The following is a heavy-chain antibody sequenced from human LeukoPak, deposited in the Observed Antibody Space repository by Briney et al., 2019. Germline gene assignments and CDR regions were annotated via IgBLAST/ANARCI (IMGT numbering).Heavy chain of an antibody. V-gene: IGHV3-30-3*01. J-gene: IGHJ5*02. CDR1: GFTFSSYA. D-gene: IGHD3-3*01. CDR3: ARGSIFGVVPNWFDP. Sequence: PGGSLRLSCAASGFTFSSYAMHWVRQAPGKGLEWVAVISYDGSNKYYADSVKGRFTISRDNSKNTLYLQMNSLRAEDTAVYYCARGSIFGVVPNWFDPWGQGTLVTISS. CDR2: ISYDGSNK.